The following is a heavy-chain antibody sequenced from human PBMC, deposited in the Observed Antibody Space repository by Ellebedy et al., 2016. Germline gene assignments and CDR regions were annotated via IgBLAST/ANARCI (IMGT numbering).Heavy chain of an antibody. CDR3: RQGHYFDQ. CDR2: ISPGSDTT. CDR1: GLNFNTFF. J-gene: IGHJ4*02. Sequence: GESLKISXTASGLNFNTFFMTWVRQAPGKGLEWVSTISPGSDTTRLADSVKGRFTISRDNSKNTLYLQMNNLRVDDTALYYCRQGHYFDQWGQGALVTVSS. V-gene: IGHV3-23*01.